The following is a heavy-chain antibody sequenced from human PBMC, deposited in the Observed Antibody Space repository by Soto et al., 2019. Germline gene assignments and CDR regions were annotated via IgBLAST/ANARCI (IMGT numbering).Heavy chain of an antibody. J-gene: IGHJ3*02. V-gene: IGHV4-59*01. CDR3: ARGILEAAASKPFDI. CDR2: IHYSGTT. Sequence: WTWIRQPPGKGLEWIGYIHYSGTTHYSPSLKSRVTISVDTSKSQFSLKLSSVTAADTAVYYCARGILEAAASKPFDIWGHGTMVTVSP. D-gene: IGHD6-13*01.